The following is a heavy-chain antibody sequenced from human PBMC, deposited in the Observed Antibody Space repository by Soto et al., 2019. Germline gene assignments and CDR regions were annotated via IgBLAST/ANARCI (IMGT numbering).Heavy chain of an antibody. V-gene: IGHV2-26*01. J-gene: IGHJ6*02. D-gene: IGHD6-19*01. Sequence: QVTLKESGPVLVKPTETLTLTCTVSGFSLSNARMGVSWIRQPPGKALEWLAHTFSNDEKSYSTSLKSRLTNSKDTSKSQVVQTMTNMDTVDTATYYCARITIAVADDYYYCGMDVWGQGTTVTVSS. CDR3: ARITIAVADDYYYCGMDV. CDR2: TFSNDEK. CDR1: GFSLSNARMG.